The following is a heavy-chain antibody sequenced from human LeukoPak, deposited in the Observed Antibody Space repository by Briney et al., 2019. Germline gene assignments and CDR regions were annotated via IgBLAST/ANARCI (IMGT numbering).Heavy chain of an antibody. CDR2: INPSGGST. CDR3: ARDFGDSSGYDPTNFDY. D-gene: IGHD3-22*01. J-gene: IGHJ4*02. V-gene: IGHV1-46*01. Sequence: ASVKVSCKASGYTFTSYYMHWVRQAPGQGLEWMGIINPSGGSTSYAQKFQGRVTVTRDTSTSTVYMELSSLRSEDTAVYYCARDFGDSSGYDPTNFDYWGQGTLVTVSS. CDR1: GYTFTSYY.